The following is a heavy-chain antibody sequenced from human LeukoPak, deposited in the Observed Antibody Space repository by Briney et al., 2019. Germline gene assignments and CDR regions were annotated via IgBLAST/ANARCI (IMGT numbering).Heavy chain of an antibody. J-gene: IGHJ4*02. CDR3: ARSITGTLGFDY. CDR1: GGSISSGDYY. CDR2: IYYSGST. V-gene: IGHV4-30-4*01. D-gene: IGHD1-20*01. Sequence: SETLSLTCTVSGGSISSGDYYWSWIRQPPGKGLEWIGYIYYSGSTYYNPSLKSRVTISVDTSKNQFSLKLSSVTAADTAVYYCARSITGTLGFDYWGQGTLVTVSS.